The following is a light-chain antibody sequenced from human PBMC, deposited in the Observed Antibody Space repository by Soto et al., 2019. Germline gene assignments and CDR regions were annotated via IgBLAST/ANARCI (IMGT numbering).Light chain of an antibody. CDR3: QQYYTWPRGT. Sequence: IQVTEYAYTMPASVGERVTITCRASQSISNWLAWYQQKPGTAAKVLIYHASNLQSGVPSRFSGSGSGTEFTLTISSLQSADFGVYYCQQYYTWPRGTFGQGTKVDIK. V-gene: IGKV1-5*01. CDR2: HAS. CDR1: QSISNW. J-gene: IGKJ1*01.